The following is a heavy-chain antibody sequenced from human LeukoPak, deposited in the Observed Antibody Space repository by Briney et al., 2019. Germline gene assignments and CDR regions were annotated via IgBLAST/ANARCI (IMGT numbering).Heavy chain of an antibody. Sequence: SETLSLTCTVSGGSISSYYWSWIRQPPGQGLKWIGYIYYSGSTNYNPSLKSRVTISVDTSKNQFSLKLSSVTAADTAVYYCARSSGDCSGGSCYSRWYFDLWGRGTLVTVSS. CDR1: GGSISSYY. J-gene: IGHJ2*01. CDR2: IYYSGST. CDR3: ARSSGDCSGGSCYSRWYFDL. D-gene: IGHD2-15*01. V-gene: IGHV4-59*08.